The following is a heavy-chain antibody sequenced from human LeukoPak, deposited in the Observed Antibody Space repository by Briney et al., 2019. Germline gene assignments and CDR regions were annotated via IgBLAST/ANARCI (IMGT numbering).Heavy chain of an antibody. D-gene: IGHD3-22*01. J-gene: IGHJ4*02. V-gene: IGHV4-38-2*01. CDR2: IYHSGST. CDR3: ARHDDYYDSSGCFDY. Sequence: SETLSLSCAVSGYSISSGYYWGWIRQPPGKGLEGIGSIYHSGSTHYNPSLKSRVTISVDTSKNQFSLKLSSVTAADTAVYYCARHDDYYDSSGCFDYWGQGTLVTVSS. CDR1: GYSISSGYY.